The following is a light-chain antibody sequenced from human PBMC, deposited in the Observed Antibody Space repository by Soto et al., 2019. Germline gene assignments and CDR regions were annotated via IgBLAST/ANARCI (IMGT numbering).Light chain of an antibody. V-gene: IGKV1-39*01. CDR1: QSINSY. CDR3: QQSYSTPFMYT. CDR2: AAS. J-gene: IGKJ2*01. Sequence: DIQITRSTSSLSASVGDRVTITCRASQSINSYLNWYQQQLGKAPNLLIYAASTLQSGVPSRFSGSGSGTEFTLTISSLQPEDFATYYCQQSYSTPFMYTFGQGTKLEI.